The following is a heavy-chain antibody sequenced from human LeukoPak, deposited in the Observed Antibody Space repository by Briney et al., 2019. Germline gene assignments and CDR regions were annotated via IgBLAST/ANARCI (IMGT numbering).Heavy chain of an antibody. V-gene: IGHV4-34*01. J-gene: IGHJ6*02. D-gene: IGHD2-2*01. CDR1: GGSFSGYY. CDR2: INHSGST. Sequence: PSETLSLTCAVYGGSFSGYYWSWIRQPPGKGLEWIGEINHSGSTNYNPSLKSRVTISVDTSKNQFSLKLSSVTAADTAVCYCARRGKYCSSTSCYYYYYYGMDVWGQGTTVTVSS. CDR3: ARRGKYCSSTSCYYYYYYGMDV.